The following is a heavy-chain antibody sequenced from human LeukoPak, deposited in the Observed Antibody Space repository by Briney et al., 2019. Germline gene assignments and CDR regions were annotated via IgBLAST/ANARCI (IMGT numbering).Heavy chain of an antibody. Sequence: GGSLRLSCAASGFTFSSYGMHWVRQAPGKGLEWVAFIRYDGSNKYYADSVKGRFTISGDNSKNTLYLQMNSLRAEDTAVYYCAKDRGGSYYYDAFDIWGQGTMVTVSS. CDR2: IRYDGSNK. CDR1: GFTFSSYG. V-gene: IGHV3-30*02. CDR3: AKDRGGSYYYDAFDI. J-gene: IGHJ3*02. D-gene: IGHD1-26*01.